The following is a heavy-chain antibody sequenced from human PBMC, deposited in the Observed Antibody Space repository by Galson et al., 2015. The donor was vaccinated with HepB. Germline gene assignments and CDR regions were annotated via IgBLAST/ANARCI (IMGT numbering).Heavy chain of an antibody. CDR2: INPSGGST. CDR3: ARIGGGYCSGGSCYPPNYYYYYGMDV. D-gene: IGHD2-15*01. CDR1: GYTFTSYY. V-gene: IGHV1-46*01. Sequence: SVKVSCKASGYTFTSYYMHWVRQAPGQGLEWMGIINPSGGSTSYAQKFQGRVTMTRDTSTSTVYMELSSLRSEDTAVYCCARIGGGYCSGGSCYPPNYYYYYGMDVWGQGTTVTVSS. J-gene: IGHJ6*02.